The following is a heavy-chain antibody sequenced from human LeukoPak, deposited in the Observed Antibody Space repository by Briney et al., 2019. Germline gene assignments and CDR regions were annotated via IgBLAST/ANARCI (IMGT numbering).Heavy chain of an antibody. D-gene: IGHD3-3*01. V-gene: IGHV1-2*02. CDR2: INPKSGGT. Sequence: ASVKVSCKASGYSFTGYYMHWVRQAPGQGLEWMGWINPKSGGTVYAQKFQGRVTMTRDTSSSTAYMELSRLRFDDTVVYYCARGPRITIFGVVMANDAFDIWGQGTMVTVSS. J-gene: IGHJ3*02. CDR3: ARGPRITIFGVVMANDAFDI. CDR1: GYSFTGYY.